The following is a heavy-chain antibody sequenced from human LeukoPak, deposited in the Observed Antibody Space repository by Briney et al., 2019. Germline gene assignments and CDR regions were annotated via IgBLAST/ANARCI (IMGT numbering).Heavy chain of an antibody. CDR2: INPNSGGT. D-gene: IGHD1-26*01. CDR1: GYAFTGYY. V-gene: IGHV1-2*02. CDR3: ARDSGGYYYMDV. Sequence: ASVKVSCKASGYAFTGYYMHWVRQAPGQGLEWMGWINPNSGGTNYAQKFQGRVTMTRDTSISTAYMELSRLRSDDTAVYYCARDSGGYYYMDVWGKGTTVTVSS. J-gene: IGHJ6*03.